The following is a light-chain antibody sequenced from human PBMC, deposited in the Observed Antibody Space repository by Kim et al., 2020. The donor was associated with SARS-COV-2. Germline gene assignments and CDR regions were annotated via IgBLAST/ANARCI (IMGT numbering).Light chain of an antibody. CDR2: AAS. CDR1: QTINNF. Sequence: DIQMTQSPSSLSASAGDRVTITCRASQTINNFLIWYQQRPGKAPQLLIYAASTLASGVPSRFSGSGSGTDFTLTISNLQPEDFATYYCQHSYRAPFINPFTFGQGTKLEI. CDR3: QHSYRAPFINPFT. V-gene: IGKV1-39*01. J-gene: IGKJ2*01.